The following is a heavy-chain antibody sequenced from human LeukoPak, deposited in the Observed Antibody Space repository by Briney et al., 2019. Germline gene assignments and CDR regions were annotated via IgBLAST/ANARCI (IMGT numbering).Heavy chain of an antibody. CDR1: GGSISSYY. CDR3: ARDPSGITIFGVVIPSNWYFDL. V-gene: IGHV4-59*01. D-gene: IGHD3-3*01. J-gene: IGHJ2*01. CDR2: IYYSGST. Sequence: SGTLSLTCTVSGGSISSYYWSWIRQPPGKGLEWIGYIYYSGSTNYNPSLKSRVTISVDTSQNQFSLKLSSVTAADTAVYYCARDPSGITIFGVVIPSNWYFDLWGRGTLVTVSS.